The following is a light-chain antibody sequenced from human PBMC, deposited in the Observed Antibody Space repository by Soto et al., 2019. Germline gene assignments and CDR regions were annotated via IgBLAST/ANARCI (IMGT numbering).Light chain of an antibody. CDR2: NVN. Sequence: QSALIQPPSVSGSPGQSVTISCTGTSSDVGSYDYVSWYQQHPGTVPKPMIYNVNNQPSGVPDRFSGSKSGNTASMTISGLQAEDEADYYCCSYTSSATKKVFGGGTKLTVL. V-gene: IGLV2-11*01. J-gene: IGLJ3*02. CDR3: CSYTSSATKKV. CDR1: SSDVGSYDY.